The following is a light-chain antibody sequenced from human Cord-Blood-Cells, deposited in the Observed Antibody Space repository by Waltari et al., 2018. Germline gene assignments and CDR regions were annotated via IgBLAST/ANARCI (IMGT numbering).Light chain of an antibody. CDR1: SRDVGGYNY. V-gene: IGLV2-8*01. CDR3: SSYAGSNNLV. J-gene: IGLJ2*01. CDR2: EVS. Sequence: QSALNQPPSASVSPGQSVTISCTGTSRDVGGYNYVTSYQQHPGKAPNLMIYEVSKRPSGVPDRFSGSKSGNTASLTVSGLQAEDEADYYCSSYAGSNNLVFGGGTKLTVL.